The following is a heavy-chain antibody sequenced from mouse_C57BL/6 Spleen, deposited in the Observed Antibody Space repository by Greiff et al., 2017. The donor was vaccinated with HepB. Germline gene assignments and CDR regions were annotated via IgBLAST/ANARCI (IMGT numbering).Heavy chain of an antibody. J-gene: IGHJ1*03. CDR3: ARRDYGSSWYFDV. D-gene: IGHD1-1*01. CDR2: ISSGSSTI. V-gene: IGHV5-17*01. CDR1: GFTFSDYG. Sequence: VQLKESGGGLVKPGGSLKLSCAASGFTFSDYGMHWVRQAPEKGLEWVAYISSGSSTIYYADTVKGRFTISRDNAKNTLFLQMTSLRSEDTAMYYCARRDYGSSWYFDVWGTGTTVTVSS.